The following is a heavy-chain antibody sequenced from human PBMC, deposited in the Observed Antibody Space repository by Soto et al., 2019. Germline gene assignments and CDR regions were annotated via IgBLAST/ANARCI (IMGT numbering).Heavy chain of an antibody. CDR1: GFTFTTYA. Sequence: EVQLLESGGGLVQPGGSLRLSCAVSGFTFTTYAMNWVRQAPGERLEWVSGISDSGGSTYYADSVKGRFTISRDNSKDTLYLQMNSLRAEDTAVYYCAKDRTFSSAGYFDLWGRGTLVTVSS. V-gene: IGHV3-23*01. CDR3: AKDRTFSSAGYFDL. CDR2: ISDSGGST. J-gene: IGHJ2*01. D-gene: IGHD6-25*01.